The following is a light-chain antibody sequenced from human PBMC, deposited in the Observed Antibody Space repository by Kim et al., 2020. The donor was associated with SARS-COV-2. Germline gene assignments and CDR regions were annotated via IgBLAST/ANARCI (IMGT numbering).Light chain of an antibody. CDR3: DSRVGRGDRLRV. Sequence: LEQTGRITYKGESVGSNYANSKQQKPGKDPGLVTNGKNNRTSGIPDGVSGSSSRNTASLTITGAEAKDEADYYSDSRVGRGDRLRVFGGGTELAVL. V-gene: IGLV3-19*01. CDR2: GKN. CDR1: SVGSNY. J-gene: IGLJ3*02.